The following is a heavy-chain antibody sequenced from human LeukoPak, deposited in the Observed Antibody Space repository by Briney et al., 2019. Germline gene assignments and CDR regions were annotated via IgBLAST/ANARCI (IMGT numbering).Heavy chain of an antibody. CDR3: AADSSGPRVGGSTDP. CDR2: INSDGSST. J-gene: IGHJ5*02. Sequence: GGSLRLSCAASGFTFSSYWMHWVRQAPGKGLVWVSRINSDGSSTSYADSVKGRFTISRDNAKNTLYLQMNSLRAEDTAVYYCAADSSGPRVGGSTDPWGQGTLVTVSS. CDR1: GFTFSSYW. D-gene: IGHD3-22*01. V-gene: IGHV3-74*01.